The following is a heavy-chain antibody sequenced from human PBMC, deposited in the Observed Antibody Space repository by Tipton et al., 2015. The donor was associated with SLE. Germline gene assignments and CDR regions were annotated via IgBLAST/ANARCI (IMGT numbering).Heavy chain of an antibody. CDR1: GVSISDHY. CDR3: ASPYCGPNCYGFEY. D-gene: IGHD2-21*01. J-gene: IGHJ4*02. V-gene: IGHV4-59*11. Sequence: TLSLTCTVSGVSISDHYWTWIRQPPGKGLEWLAYVFYSGSSNFNRAHYNPSLMSRVTISVDTSKNQFSLHLTSVTSADTAGYYCASPYCGPNCYGFEYWGQGIRVTVSS. CDR2: VFYSGSS.